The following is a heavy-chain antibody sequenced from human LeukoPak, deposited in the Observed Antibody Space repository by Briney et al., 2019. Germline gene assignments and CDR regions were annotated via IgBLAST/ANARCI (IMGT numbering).Heavy chain of an antibody. D-gene: IGHD3-10*01. CDR1: GYSFTSFW. Sequence: GESLKISCKGSGYSFTSFWIGWVRQMPGKGLEWMGIIYAGDSDTGYSPSFQGQVTISADKSISTAHLQWSSLKASDTAIYYCARLGYGAGAFDIWGQGTMVTVSS. J-gene: IGHJ3*02. CDR2: IYAGDSDT. V-gene: IGHV5-51*01. CDR3: ARLGYGAGAFDI.